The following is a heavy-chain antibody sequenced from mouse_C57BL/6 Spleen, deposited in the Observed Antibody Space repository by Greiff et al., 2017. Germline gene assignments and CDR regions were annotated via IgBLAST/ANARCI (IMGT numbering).Heavy chain of an antibody. CDR2: ISDGGSYT. D-gene: IGHD2-12*01. Sequence: EVHLVESGGGLVKPGGSLTLSCAASGFTFSSYAMSWVRQTPEKRLEWVATISDGGSYTYYPDNVKGRFTISRDNAKNNLYLQMSHLKSEDTAMYYGERGDSYYGDFDYWGQGTTLTVSS. V-gene: IGHV5-4*01. J-gene: IGHJ2*01. CDR3: ERGDSYYGDFDY. CDR1: GFTFSSYA.